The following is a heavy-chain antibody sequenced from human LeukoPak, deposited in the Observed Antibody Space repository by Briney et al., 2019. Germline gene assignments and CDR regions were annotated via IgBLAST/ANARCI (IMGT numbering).Heavy chain of an antibody. CDR2: TYYRSKWYN. J-gene: IGHJ4*02. Sequence: SQTLSLTCAISGDSVSSNSAAWNWIRQSPSRGLEWLRRTYYRSKWYNDYAVSVKSRITINPDTSKNQFSLQLNSVTPEDTAVYYCARALWFGELSDLDYFDYWGQGTLVTVSS. CDR3: ARALWFGELSDLDYFDY. V-gene: IGHV6-1*01. D-gene: IGHD3-10*01. CDR1: GDSVSSNSAA.